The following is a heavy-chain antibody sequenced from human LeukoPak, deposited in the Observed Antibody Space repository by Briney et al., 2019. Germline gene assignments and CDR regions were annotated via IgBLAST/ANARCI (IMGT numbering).Heavy chain of an antibody. J-gene: IGHJ2*01. CDR1: GYNFTTYW. CDR2: IYLGDSDT. Sequence: GESLKISCKASGYNFTTYWIGWVRQMPGKGLEWMGIIYLGDSDTKYSPSFRGQVTISADKSISTAYLQWSSLKASDTAMYYCANRPYCSGGGCYEWYFDLWGRGTLVTVSS. V-gene: IGHV5-51*01. D-gene: IGHD2-15*01. CDR3: ANRPYCSGGGCYEWYFDL.